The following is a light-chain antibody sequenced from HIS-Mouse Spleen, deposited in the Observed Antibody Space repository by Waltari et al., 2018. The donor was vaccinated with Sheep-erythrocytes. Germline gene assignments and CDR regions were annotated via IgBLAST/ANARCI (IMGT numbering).Light chain of an antibody. J-gene: IGLJ3*02. CDR3: CSYAGSSTWV. V-gene: IGLV2-23*01. Sequence: QSALTQPASVSGSPGQSITISCTGTSSDVGSYNLVSWYQPHPGKAPKPIIYEGSKRPAGVSNRFSGSKSGNTASLTISGLQAEDEADYYCCSYAGSSTWVFGGGTKLTVL. CDR2: EGS. CDR1: SSDVGSYNL.